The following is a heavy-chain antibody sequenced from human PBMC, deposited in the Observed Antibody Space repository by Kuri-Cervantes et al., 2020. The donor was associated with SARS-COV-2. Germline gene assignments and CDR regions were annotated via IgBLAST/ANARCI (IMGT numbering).Heavy chain of an antibody. CDR3: ARLGGYRSGYNWFDP. J-gene: IGHJ5*02. CDR2: IYTSGST. CDR1: GGSISSGDYY. Sequence: SCTVSGGSISSGDYYWSWIRQPAGKGLEWIGRIYTSGSTNYNPSLKSRVTMSVDPSKAQFSLNLISVTAADTAVYYCARLGGYRSGYNWFDPWGQGTLVTVSS. D-gene: IGHD5-18*01. V-gene: IGHV4-61*02.